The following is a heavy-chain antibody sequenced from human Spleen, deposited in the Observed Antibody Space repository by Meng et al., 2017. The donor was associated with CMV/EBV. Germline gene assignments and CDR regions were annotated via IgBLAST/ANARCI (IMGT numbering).Heavy chain of an antibody. D-gene: IGHD1-26*01. CDR3: AREPLGLELAFDI. CDR1: GGSISSYY. V-gene: IGHV4-59*01. J-gene: IGHJ3*02. CDR2: IYYSGSI. Sequence: SETLSLTCTVSGGSISSYYWSWIRQPPGKGLEWIGYIYYSGSIKYNPSLKSRVTISRDTSKNQFSLKLTSVTAADTAVYYCAREPLGLELAFDIWGQGTMVTVSS.